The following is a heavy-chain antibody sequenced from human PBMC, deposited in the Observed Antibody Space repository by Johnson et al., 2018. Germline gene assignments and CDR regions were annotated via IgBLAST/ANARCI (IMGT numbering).Heavy chain of an antibody. CDR3: AKAVNPVLRSFDWLSGFYMDV. J-gene: IGHJ6*03. D-gene: IGHD3-9*01. V-gene: IGHV4-34*01. CDR2: INHSGST. CDR1: GGSFSGYY. Sequence: QVQLQQWGAGLLKPSETLSLTCAVYGGSFSGYYWSWIRQPPGKGLEWIGEINHSGSTNYNPSLKSRVPISVDTSKNQFSLKLRSVTAADTAVYYWAKAVNPVLRSFDWLSGFYMDVWGKGTTVTVSS.